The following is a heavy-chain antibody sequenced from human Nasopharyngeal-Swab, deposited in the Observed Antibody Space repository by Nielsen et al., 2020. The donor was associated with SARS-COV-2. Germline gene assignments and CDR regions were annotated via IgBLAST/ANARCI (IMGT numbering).Heavy chain of an antibody. Sequence: WIRQSPGKGLEGVANIKQDGSEKYYVDSVRGRFTISRDNAKNSLYLQMNSLRAEDTAVYYCARNILTGYYSSDAFDIWGQGTMVTVSS. J-gene: IGHJ3*02. CDR3: ARNILTGYYSSDAFDI. V-gene: IGHV3-7*01. CDR2: IKQDGSEK. D-gene: IGHD3-9*01.